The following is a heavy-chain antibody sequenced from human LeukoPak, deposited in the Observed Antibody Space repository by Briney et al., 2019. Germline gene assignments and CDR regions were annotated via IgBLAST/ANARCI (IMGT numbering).Heavy chain of an antibody. CDR1: GGTFSSYA. D-gene: IGHD4-23*01. Sequence: SSVKVSCKASGGTFSSYAISWVRQAPGQGLEWMGGIIPIFGTANYAQKFQGRVTITTDESTSTAYMELSSLRSEDTAVYYCARVPPTYYGGNSGYYYYYMDVWGKGTAVTVSS. V-gene: IGHV1-69*05. J-gene: IGHJ6*03. CDR2: IIPIFGTA. CDR3: ARVPPTYYGGNSGYYYYYMDV.